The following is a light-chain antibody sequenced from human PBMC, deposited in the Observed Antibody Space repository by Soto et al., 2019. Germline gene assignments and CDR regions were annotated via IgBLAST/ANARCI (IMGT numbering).Light chain of an antibody. J-gene: IGKJ4*01. Sequence: DVVLTQSPLALPVTLGQPASISCTSSQSLVYSDGNTYLNWFHQRPGQSPRRLIYKVSDRDSGVPDRFSGSGLGSDVTLTISRVEAEDVGIYYCMQGTHWPPTFGGGTKVEIK. CDR2: KVS. CDR3: MQGTHWPPT. V-gene: IGKV2-30*01. CDR1: QSLVYSDGNTY.